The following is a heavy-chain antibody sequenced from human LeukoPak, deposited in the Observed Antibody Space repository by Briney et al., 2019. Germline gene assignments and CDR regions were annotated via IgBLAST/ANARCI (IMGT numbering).Heavy chain of an antibody. CDR1: GYTFTSYG. V-gene: IGHV1-18*01. J-gene: IGHJ3*02. CDR3: ARLSGYYINDAFDI. CDR2: ISAYNGNT. Sequence: ASVKVSCKASGYTFTSYGISWVRQAPGQGLEWMGWISAYNGNTNYAQKLQGRVTMTTDTSTSTAYMELRSLSSDDTAVYYFARLSGYYINDAFDIWGQGTMVTVSS. D-gene: IGHD3-3*01.